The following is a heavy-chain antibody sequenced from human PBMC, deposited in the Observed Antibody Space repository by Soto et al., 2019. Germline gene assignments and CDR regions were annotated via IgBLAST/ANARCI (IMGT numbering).Heavy chain of an antibody. CDR1: GGSISSYY. D-gene: IGHD2-2*01. Sequence: PSETLSLTCTVSGGSISSYYWSWIRQPPGKGLEWIGYISYSGSTNYNPSLSSRVTISIDTSKNQFSLKLNSVTAADTAVYYCARQGTTSWFPFDYWGQGTLVTVSS. CDR2: ISYSGST. CDR3: ARQGTTSWFPFDY. V-gene: IGHV4-59*08. J-gene: IGHJ4*02.